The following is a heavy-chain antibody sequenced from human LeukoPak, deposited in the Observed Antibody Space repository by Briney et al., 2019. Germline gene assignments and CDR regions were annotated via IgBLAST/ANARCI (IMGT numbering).Heavy chain of an antibody. CDR3: VRGTGY. Sequence: GGSLTLSCSVSGFTFSTYVMHWVRQAPGKGLEYVSAISSNGDNTYYADSVKGRFTISRDNSKNTLYLQMSSLRPDDTAVYFCVRGTGYWGQGTLVTVSS. CDR2: ISSNGDNT. V-gene: IGHV3-64D*06. J-gene: IGHJ4*02. CDR1: GFTFSTYV.